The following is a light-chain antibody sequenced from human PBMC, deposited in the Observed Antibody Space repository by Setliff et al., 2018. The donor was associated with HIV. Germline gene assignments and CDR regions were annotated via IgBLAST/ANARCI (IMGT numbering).Light chain of an antibody. CDR3: SSFSTISTQI. V-gene: IGLV2-14*01. Sequence: QSALTQPRSVSGSPGQSVTISCTGSSSDVGAYNYVSWYQQHPGKAPKLMIYDVTKRPSGVSNRFSGSKSGNTASLTISGLQAEDEADYYCSSFSTISTQIFGGGTKVTVL. CDR1: SSDVGAYNY. J-gene: IGLJ1*01. CDR2: DVT.